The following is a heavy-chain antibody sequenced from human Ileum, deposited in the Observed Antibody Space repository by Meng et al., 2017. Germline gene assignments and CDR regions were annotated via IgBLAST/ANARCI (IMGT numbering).Heavy chain of an antibody. CDR1: GFTFSDYY. V-gene: IGHV3-11*01. J-gene: IGHJ4*02. D-gene: IGHD2-21*01. CDR3: ARGRLIRHAFDY. CDR2: ISSSGSTI. Sequence: GESLKISCAASGFTFSDYYMSWIRQAPGKGLGWVSYISSSGSTIYYAASVKGRFTISRDNAKNSLYLQMNSLRAEDTAVYSCARGRLIRHAFDYWGQGTLVTVSS.